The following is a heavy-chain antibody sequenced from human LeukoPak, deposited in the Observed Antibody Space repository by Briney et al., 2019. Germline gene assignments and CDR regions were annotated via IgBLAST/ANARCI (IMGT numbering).Heavy chain of an antibody. Sequence: GGSLRLSCAASGFTFSGYAMHWVRQAPGKGLEWVSSISASSTCIYFADSVKGRFTISRDNAKNSLSLQMNSLRAEDAAVYYCARGRAVAGSYYFDYWGQGTLVTVSS. CDR3: ARGRAVAGSYYFDY. D-gene: IGHD6-19*01. J-gene: IGHJ4*02. CDR2: ISASSTCI. V-gene: IGHV3-21*01. CDR1: GFTFSGYA.